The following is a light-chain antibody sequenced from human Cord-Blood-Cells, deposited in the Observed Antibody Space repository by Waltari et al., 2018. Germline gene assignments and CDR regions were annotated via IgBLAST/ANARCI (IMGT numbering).Light chain of an antibody. CDR2: EGS. CDR1: SRDVGRYNP. CDR3: CSYAGSSTWV. V-gene: IGLV2-23*01. Sequence: QSALTQPASVSGSPGQSITLSCTGTSRDVGRYNPVSWYQQHPGKAPKLMIYEGSKRPSGVSNRFSGSKSGNTASLTISGLQAEDEADYYCCSYAGSSTWVFGGGTKLTVL. J-gene: IGLJ3*02.